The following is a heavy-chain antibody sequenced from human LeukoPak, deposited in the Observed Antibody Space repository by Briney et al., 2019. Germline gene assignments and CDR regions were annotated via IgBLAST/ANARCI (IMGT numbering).Heavy chain of an antibody. J-gene: IGHJ4*02. Sequence: GGSLRLSCAGSGFTFSDYYMTWIRQAPGRGLEWISYISSTAFTLYYADSVKGRFTMSRDNAKNSVYLQMSGLRAEDTAVYYCARLPTVTFFDYWGQGTLVTVSS. CDR2: ISSTAFTL. V-gene: IGHV3-11*04. CDR3: ARLPTVTFFDY. D-gene: IGHD4-17*01. CDR1: GFTFSDYY.